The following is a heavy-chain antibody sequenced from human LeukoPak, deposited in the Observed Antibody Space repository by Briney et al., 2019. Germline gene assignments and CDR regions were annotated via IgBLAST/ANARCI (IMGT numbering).Heavy chain of an antibody. V-gene: IGHV4-34*01. D-gene: IGHD5-24*01. Sequence: PSETLSLTCAVYGGSFSDYYWSWIRQPPGKGLEWIGEINDSGSTNYNPSLKSRVTISIDTSKNQFSLQLNSVTAADTAVYYCAREGSDNYEYNWFDRWGQGTLVTVSS. J-gene: IGHJ5*02. CDR2: INDSGST. CDR1: GGSFSDYY. CDR3: AREGSDNYEYNWFDR.